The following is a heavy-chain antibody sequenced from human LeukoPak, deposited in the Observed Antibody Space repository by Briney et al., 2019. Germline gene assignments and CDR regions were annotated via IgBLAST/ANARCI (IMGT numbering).Heavy chain of an antibody. CDR1: GFTFSSYW. D-gene: IGHD2-2*01. V-gene: IGHV3-74*01. CDR3: ARERGAYCSSTSCYGFHDAFDI. J-gene: IGHJ3*02. CDR2: INSDGSST. Sequence: GALRLSCAASGFTFSSYWMHWVRQAPGKGLVWVSRINSDGSSTSYADSVKGRFTISRDNAKNTLYLQMNSLRAEDTAVYYCARERGAYCSSTSCYGFHDAFDIWGQGTMVTVSS.